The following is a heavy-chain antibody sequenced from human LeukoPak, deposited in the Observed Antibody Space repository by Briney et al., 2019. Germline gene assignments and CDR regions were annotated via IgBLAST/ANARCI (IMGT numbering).Heavy chain of an antibody. Sequence: GASVKVSCKASGYTFTSYYMHWVRQAPGQGLEWMGIINPSGGSTSYAQKFQGRVTITTDESTSTAYMELSSLRSEDTAVYYCARDFHYGDYGSYWGQGTLVTVSS. CDR1: GYTFTSYY. V-gene: IGHV1-46*01. D-gene: IGHD4-17*01. J-gene: IGHJ4*02. CDR3: ARDFHYGDYGSY. CDR2: INPSGGST.